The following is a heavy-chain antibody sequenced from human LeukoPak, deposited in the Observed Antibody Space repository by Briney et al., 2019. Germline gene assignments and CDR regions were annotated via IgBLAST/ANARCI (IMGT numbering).Heavy chain of an antibody. V-gene: IGHV3-74*01. CDR3: AKSYYDFWSGYYQTFDY. D-gene: IGHD3-3*01. CDR2: INSDGSST. Sequence: GGSLRLSCAASGFTFSNYWMHWVRQAPGKGLVWVSRINSDGSSTTYADSVKGRFTISRDNSKNTLYLQMNSLRAEDTAVYYCAKSYYDFWSGYYQTFDYWGQGTLVTVSS. CDR1: GFTFSNYW. J-gene: IGHJ4*02.